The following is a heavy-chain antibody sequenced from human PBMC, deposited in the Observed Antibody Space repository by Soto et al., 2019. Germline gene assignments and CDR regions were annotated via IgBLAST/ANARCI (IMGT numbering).Heavy chain of an antibody. V-gene: IGHV3-23*01. CDR1: GFTFSSYA. CDR3: ANDHLELPLDY. CDR2: ISGSGGST. J-gene: IGHJ4*02. Sequence: GGSLRLSCAASGFTFSSYAMSWVRQAPGKGLEWVSAISGSGGSTYYTDAVMGRFTIHRHHSKNTLYLTINSLSAEDTAVYYCANDHLELPLDYWGLGTLVTVSS. D-gene: IGHD1-7*01.